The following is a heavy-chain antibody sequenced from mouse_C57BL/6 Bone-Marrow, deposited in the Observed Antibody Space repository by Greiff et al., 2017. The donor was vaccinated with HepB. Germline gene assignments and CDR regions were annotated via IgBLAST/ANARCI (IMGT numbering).Heavy chain of an antibody. V-gene: IGHV5-12*01. CDR3: ARDYGSSYFDV. CDR2: ISNGGGST. J-gene: IGHJ1*03. D-gene: IGHD1-1*01. Sequence: EVKLVESGGGLVQPGGSLKLSCAASGFTFSDYYMYWVRQTPEKRLEWVAYISNGGGSTYYPDTVKGRFTISRDNAKNTLYLQMSRLKSEDTAMYYCARDYGSSYFDVWGTGTTVTVSS. CDR1: GFTFSDYY.